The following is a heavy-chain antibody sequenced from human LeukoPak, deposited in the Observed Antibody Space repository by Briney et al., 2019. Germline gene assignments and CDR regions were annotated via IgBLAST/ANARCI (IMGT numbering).Heavy chain of an antibody. D-gene: IGHD1-26*01. CDR2: IYTSGST. Sequence: PSETLSLTCTVSGGFISSYYWSWIRQPAGKGLEWIGRIYTSGSTNYNPSLKSRVTMSVDTSKNQFSLKLSSVTAADTAVYYCARAPLEVGAAYFDYWGQGTLVTVSS. J-gene: IGHJ4*02. CDR1: GGFISSYY. CDR3: ARAPLEVGAAYFDY. V-gene: IGHV4-4*07.